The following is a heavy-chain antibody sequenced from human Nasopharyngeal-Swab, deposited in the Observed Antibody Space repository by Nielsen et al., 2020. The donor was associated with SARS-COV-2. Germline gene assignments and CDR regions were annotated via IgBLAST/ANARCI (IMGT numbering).Heavy chain of an antibody. CDR3: ARDESGDYLGLPFDH. Sequence: RQAPGKGLEWIGTIFSSGGTYNPSLKSRVTMSVDTSKNQFSLKLTSVTAADTAVYYCARDESGDYLGLPFDHWGRGTLVTVSS. CDR2: IFSSGGT. D-gene: IGHD4-17*01. V-gene: IGHV4-39*07. J-gene: IGHJ4*02.